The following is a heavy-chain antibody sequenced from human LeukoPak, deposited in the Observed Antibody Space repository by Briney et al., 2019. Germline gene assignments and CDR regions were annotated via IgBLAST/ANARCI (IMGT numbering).Heavy chain of an antibody. CDR2: ISGSGHNT. V-gene: IGHV3-23*01. CDR3: ATDRVHPSNEPTNFHS. D-gene: IGHD4-11*01. CDR1: GFTVGSNY. Sequence: GGSLRLSCAASGFTVGSNYMSWVRQAPGKGLEWVSAISGSGHNTYHADSVKGRFTISRDNSKNTLYLQMNSLRAGDTALYFCATDRVHPSNEPTNFHSWGQGTLVTVSS. J-gene: IGHJ4*02.